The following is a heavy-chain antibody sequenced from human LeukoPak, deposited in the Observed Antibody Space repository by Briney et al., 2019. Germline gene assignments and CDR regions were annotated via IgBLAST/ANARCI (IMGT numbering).Heavy chain of an antibody. CDR2: INPSGGST. Sequence: ASVKVSCKASGYTFTSYYMHWVRQAPGQGLEWMGIINPSGGSTSYAQKLQGRVTMTTDTSTSTAYMELRSLRSDDTAVYYCARGQYTRFGPYFDYWGQGTLVTVSS. D-gene: IGHD3-10*01. CDR3: ARGQYTRFGPYFDY. J-gene: IGHJ4*02. CDR1: GYTFTSYY. V-gene: IGHV1-46*01.